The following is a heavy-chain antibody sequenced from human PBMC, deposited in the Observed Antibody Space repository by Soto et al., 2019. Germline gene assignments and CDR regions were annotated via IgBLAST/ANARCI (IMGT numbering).Heavy chain of an antibody. D-gene: IGHD2-8*01. Sequence: ASVKVSCKASGYPFTTYGISWVRQAPGQGLEWMGWISGYNGDTDYAQKFQGRVTMTIDTSTGTAYMEVRSLTSDDTAVYYCAKNGQPPYYYYGLDVWGQGTKVTVSS. CDR1: GYPFTTYG. CDR2: ISGYNGDT. CDR3: AKNGQPPYYYYGLDV. V-gene: IGHV1-18*01. J-gene: IGHJ6*02.